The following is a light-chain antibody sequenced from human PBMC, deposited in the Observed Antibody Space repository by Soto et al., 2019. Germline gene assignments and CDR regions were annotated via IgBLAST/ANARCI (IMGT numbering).Light chain of an antibody. Sequence: AIQMTQSPSSVSASVGDRVTITCRASQGIGNGLGWYQQKPGKAPELLIYGASSLQSGVPSRFSGSGSGTGFTLTISSLQPEDFATYFCLQDYKYPLTFGGGTKVDIK. CDR3: LQDYKYPLT. V-gene: IGKV1-6*01. J-gene: IGKJ4*01. CDR1: QGIGNG. CDR2: GAS.